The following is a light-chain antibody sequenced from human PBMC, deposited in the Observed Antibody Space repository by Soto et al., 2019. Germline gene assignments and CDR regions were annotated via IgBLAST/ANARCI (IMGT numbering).Light chain of an antibody. CDR1: SGHTNYA. CDR2: LNSDGSH. J-gene: IGLJ2*01. Sequence: QPVLTQSPSASASLGASVKFTCTLSSGHTNYAIAWHQQQPQKGPRFLMKLNSDGSHSKGDGIPDRFSGSSSGAERYLTISSLQSVDEADYYCQTWGTGMGVFGGGTKLTVL. CDR3: QTWGTGMGV. V-gene: IGLV4-69*01.